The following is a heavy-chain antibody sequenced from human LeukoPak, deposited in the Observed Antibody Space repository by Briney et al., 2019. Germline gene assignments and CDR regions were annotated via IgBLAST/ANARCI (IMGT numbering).Heavy chain of an antibody. CDR2: IFYRGST. D-gene: IGHD3-16*01. J-gene: IGHJ3*01. CDR1: GVSISSYY. V-gene: IGHV4-59*01. Sequence: SETLSLTCTASGVSISSYYWSWIRQPPGKGLEWIGFIFYRGSTKYNPSLKSRVTISVDTSKNQLSLTLSSVTAADTAIYYCAEGGELDGAFDLWGQGTMVTVSS. CDR3: AEGGELDGAFDL.